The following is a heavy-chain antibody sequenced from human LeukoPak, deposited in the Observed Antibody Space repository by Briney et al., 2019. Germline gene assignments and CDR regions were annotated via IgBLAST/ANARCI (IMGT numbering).Heavy chain of an antibody. CDR1: GFTFSSYS. J-gene: IGHJ4*02. Sequence: PGGSLRLSCAASGFTFSSYSMNWVRQAPGKGLEWVSYISSSSSTIYYADSVKGRFTISRDNAKNSLYLQMNSLRAEDTAVYYCARDPGIYYYDSSGYPQPGYWGQGTLVTVSS. CDR2: ISSSSSTI. V-gene: IGHV3-48*01. D-gene: IGHD3-22*01. CDR3: ARDPGIYYYDSSGYPQPGY.